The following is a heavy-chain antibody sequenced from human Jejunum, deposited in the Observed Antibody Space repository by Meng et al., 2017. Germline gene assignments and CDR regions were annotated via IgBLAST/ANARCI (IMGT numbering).Heavy chain of an antibody. CDR3: ARDEPDILTGYEAY. Sequence: QVQQVQSGAEVRKPGASVKVSWKASGYTFTRYGISWVRQAPEQGLEWMGWISAYNGNTKDAQKLQGRVTMTTDISTSTAYMELSSLRSEDTAIYYCARDEPDILTGYEAYWGQGTLVTVSS. V-gene: IGHV1-18*01. CDR1: GYTFTRYG. CDR2: ISAYNGNT. J-gene: IGHJ4*02. D-gene: IGHD3-9*01.